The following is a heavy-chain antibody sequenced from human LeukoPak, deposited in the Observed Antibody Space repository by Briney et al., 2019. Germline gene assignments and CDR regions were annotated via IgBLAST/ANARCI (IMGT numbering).Heavy chain of an antibody. Sequence: GGSLRLSCAVSGFTFSSYWMHWVRQAPGKGLVWVSRINSDGSTTSYADSVKGRFTISRDNSKNTLYLQMNSLRAEDTAVYYCAKSAGVYDSSGYYIITPFDYWGQGTLVTVSS. CDR3: AKSAGVYDSSGYYIITPFDY. D-gene: IGHD3-22*01. V-gene: IGHV3-74*01. J-gene: IGHJ4*02. CDR2: INSDGSTT. CDR1: GFTFSSYW.